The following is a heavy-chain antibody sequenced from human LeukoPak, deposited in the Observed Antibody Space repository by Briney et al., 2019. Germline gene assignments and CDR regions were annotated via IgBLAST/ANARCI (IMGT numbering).Heavy chain of an antibody. Sequence: ASVKVSCKASGYTFTSFDINWVRQATGQGLEWLGWMNPYTHKTGYAQKFQGRVTFTGDTSIRTAYMEVSNLTSEDTAVYYCARAPSPYYYDSSAYYSDYWGQGTLVTVSS. D-gene: IGHD3-22*01. V-gene: IGHV1-8*03. J-gene: IGHJ4*02. CDR2: MNPYTHKT. CDR3: ARAPSPYYYDSSAYYSDY. CDR1: GYTFTSFD.